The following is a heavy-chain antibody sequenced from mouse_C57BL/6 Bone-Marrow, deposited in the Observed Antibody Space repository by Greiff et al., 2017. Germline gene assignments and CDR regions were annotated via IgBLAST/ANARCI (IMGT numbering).Heavy chain of an antibody. D-gene: IGHD2-4*01. CDR3: ARSYDYDDYTIDY. CDR1: GYTFTNYW. Sequence: QVQLQQPGAELVKPGASVKLSCKASGYTFTNYWMHWVKQRPGQGLEWIGMMHPNGGSPDYNEKFKSEATLSVDKSSRTAYMELSSLTSEGSAVYDCARSYDYDDYTIDYWGQGTSVTVSS. CDR2: MHPNGGSP. J-gene: IGHJ4*01. V-gene: IGHV1-64*01.